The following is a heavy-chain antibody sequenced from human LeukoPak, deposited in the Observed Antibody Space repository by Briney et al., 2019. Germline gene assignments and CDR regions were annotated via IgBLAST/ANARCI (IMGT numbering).Heavy chain of an antibody. D-gene: IGHD6-19*01. J-gene: IGHJ5*02. CDR2: IIPIFGTA. V-gene: IGHV1-69*13. Sequence: ASVKVSCKASGGTFSSYAISWVRQAPGQGLEWMGGIIPIFGTANYAQKFQGRVTITADESTSTAYMELSSLRSEDTAVYYCARIALAGAWFDPWGQGTLVTVSS. CDR1: GGTFSSYA. CDR3: ARIALAGAWFDP.